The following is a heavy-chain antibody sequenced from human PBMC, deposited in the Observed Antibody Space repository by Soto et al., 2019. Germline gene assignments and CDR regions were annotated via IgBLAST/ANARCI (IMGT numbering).Heavy chain of an antibody. V-gene: IGHV3-33*01. Sequence: QVQLVESGGGVVQPGRSLRLSCAASGFTFSSYGMHWVRQAPGKGLEWVAVIWYDGSNKYYADSVKGRFTISRDNSKNTLYLQMNSLRAEDTAVYYCARDRGGYSRNWFDPWGQGTLVTVSS. CDR2: IWYDGSNK. D-gene: IGHD6-13*01. CDR3: ARDRGGYSRNWFDP. J-gene: IGHJ5*02. CDR1: GFTFSSYG.